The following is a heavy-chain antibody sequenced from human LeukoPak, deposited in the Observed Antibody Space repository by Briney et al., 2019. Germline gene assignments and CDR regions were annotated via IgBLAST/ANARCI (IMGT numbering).Heavy chain of an antibody. CDR3: ARGPHHYYDSSGYLFDY. D-gene: IGHD3-22*01. V-gene: IGHV1-2*02. J-gene: IGHJ4*02. CDR2: INPNSGGT. Sequence: EASVKVSCKASGYIFTGCFIHWVRQAPGQGLEWMGWINPNSGGTNYAQKFQGRVTMTRDTSISTAYMELSRLRSDDTAVYYCARGPHHYYDSSGYLFDYWDQGTLVTVSS. CDR1: GYIFTGCF.